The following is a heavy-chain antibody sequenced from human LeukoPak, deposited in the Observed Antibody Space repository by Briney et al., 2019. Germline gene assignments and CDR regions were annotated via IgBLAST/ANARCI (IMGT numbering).Heavy chain of an antibody. CDR2: IYYSGST. V-gene: IGHV4-59*01. J-gene: IGHJ6*03. D-gene: IGHD5-24*01. Sequence: PSETLSLTCTASGGSISSYYWSWVRQPPGKGLEWIGDIYYSGSTNYNPSLKSRVTISVDTSNNQFSLKLISVTAADTAVYYCARGEDGYNFDSYYYYMDVWGKGTTVTVSS. CDR3: ARGEDGYNFDSYYYYMDV. CDR1: GGSISSYY.